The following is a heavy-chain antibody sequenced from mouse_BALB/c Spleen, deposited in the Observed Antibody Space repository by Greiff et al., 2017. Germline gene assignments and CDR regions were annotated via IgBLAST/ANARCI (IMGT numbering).Heavy chain of an antibody. D-gene: IGHD1-1*01. J-gene: IGHJ3*01. CDR2: ITHSGET. Sequence: VKLQESGPGLVKPSQSLFLACSITGFPITSGYYWIWIRQSPGKPLEWMGYITHSGETFYNPSLQSPISITRETSKNQFFLQLNSVTTEDTAMYYCAGDYYGEGIAYWGQGTLVTVSA. V-gene: IGHV12-3*02. CDR1: GFPITSGYY. CDR3: AGDYYGEGIAY.